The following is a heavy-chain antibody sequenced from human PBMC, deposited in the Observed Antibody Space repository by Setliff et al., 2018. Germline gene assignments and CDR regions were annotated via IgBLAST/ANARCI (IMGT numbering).Heavy chain of an antibody. V-gene: IGHV1-46*01. CDR3: ARTYYYDSSGSVFDY. CDR2: INPSGGST. D-gene: IGHD3-22*01. CDR1: GYTFTSYY. J-gene: IGHJ4*02. Sequence: GAPVKVSCKASGYTFTSYYMHWVRQAPGQGLEWMGIINPSGGSTSYAQKFQGRVTMTTDTSTSTAYMELRSLRSDDTAVYYCARTYYYDSSGSVFDYWGQGTLVTVPQ.